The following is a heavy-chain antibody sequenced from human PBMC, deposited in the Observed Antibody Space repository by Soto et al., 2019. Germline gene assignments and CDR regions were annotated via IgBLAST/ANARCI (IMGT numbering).Heavy chain of an antibody. CDR3: ARGRLGATNWNRFGP. D-gene: IGHD1-26*01. V-gene: IGHV4-34*01. Sequence: SATLSLTSAVYGGPFSDYYWTWIRQPPGKGLEWIGEINLGGSTNYNPSLKSRVAISVDTSKNQFFLRLSSVAAADTAVYYCARGRLGATNWNRFGPWGQGALVTVSS. CDR2: INLGGST. J-gene: IGHJ5*02. CDR1: GGPFSDYY.